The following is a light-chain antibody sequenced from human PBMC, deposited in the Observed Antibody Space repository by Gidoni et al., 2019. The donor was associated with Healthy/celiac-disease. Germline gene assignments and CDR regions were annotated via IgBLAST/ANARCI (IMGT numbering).Light chain of an antibody. CDR2: GAS. V-gene: IGKV3-15*01. CDR1: QSVSSN. CDR3: QKYNNWWET. J-gene: IGKJ1*01. Sequence: ELVMTQSPATLSVSPGERATLSCRASQSVSSNLAWYQQKPGQAPRLLIYGASTRATGIPARFSGSGSGTELTLTISSMQSEDFAVYYCQKYNNWWETLGQGTKVEIK.